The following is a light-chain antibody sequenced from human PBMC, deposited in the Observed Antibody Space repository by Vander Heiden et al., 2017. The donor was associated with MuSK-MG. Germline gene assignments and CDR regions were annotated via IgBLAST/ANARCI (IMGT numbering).Light chain of an antibody. CDR1: SSNIGSNT. Sequence: QSVMRHPPSASGTPGQRVAISCSGSSSNIGSNTVNWYQQVPATAPKLLIYRNNQRPSGVPGRFAGSKSGASASLAISGLQSEDEADYFCAAWDDSLNGWVFGGGTKLTVL. CDR2: RNN. V-gene: IGLV1-44*01. J-gene: IGLJ3*02. CDR3: AAWDDSLNGWV.